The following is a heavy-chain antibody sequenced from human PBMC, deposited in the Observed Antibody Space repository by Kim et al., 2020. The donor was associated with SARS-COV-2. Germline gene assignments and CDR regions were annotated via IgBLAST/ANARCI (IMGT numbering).Heavy chain of an antibody. CDR3: ASRVAVAGTQNSRFDY. J-gene: IGHJ4*02. V-gene: IGHV4-31*03. CDR2: IYYSAST. CDR1: GASVRSGGYY. D-gene: IGHD6-13*01. Sequence: SETLSLTCTVSGASVRSGGYYWSWIRQHPGKGLEYIGYIYYSASTYYNPSLRSRVTISVDASKKQFSLNLSSVTAADTAVYYCASRVAVAGTQNSRFDYWGQGILVTVSS.